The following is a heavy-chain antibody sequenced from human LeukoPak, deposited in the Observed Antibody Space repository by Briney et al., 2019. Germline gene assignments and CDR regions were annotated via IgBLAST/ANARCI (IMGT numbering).Heavy chain of an antibody. D-gene: IGHD6-13*01. V-gene: IGHV3-48*01. J-gene: IGHJ6*03. CDR3: ARVVGLTGYSSSWYSGYYYYMDV. CDR2: ISSSSNTI. Sequence: GGSLRLSCAASGFTFSSYSMNWVRQAPGKGLEWISYISSSSNTIYYADSVKGRFTISRDNAKNSLYLQMNSLRAEDTAVYYCARVVGLTGYSSSWYSGYYYYMDVWGKGTTVTVSS. CDR1: GFTFSSYS.